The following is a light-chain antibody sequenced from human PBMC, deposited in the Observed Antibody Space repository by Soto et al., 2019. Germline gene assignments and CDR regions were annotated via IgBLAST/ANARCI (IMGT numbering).Light chain of an antibody. CDR2: GAS. CDR3: QQYGGSPRT. CDR1: QSIRSNY. V-gene: IGKV3-20*01. Sequence: PGEGATLYCRTSQSIRSNYLAWYQQKAGQPPRLLIYGASNRAGGIPDRFSGSGSGTDFTLTISRLEPEDFAVYYCQQYGGSPRTFGQGTKLEIK. J-gene: IGKJ2*01.